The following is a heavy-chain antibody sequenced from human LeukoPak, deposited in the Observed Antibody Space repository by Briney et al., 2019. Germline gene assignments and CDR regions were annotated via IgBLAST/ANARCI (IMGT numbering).Heavy chain of an antibody. CDR1: GGSFSGYY. V-gene: IGHV4-34*01. CDR3: ASEDILGRTVTLTPYYYGMDV. J-gene: IGHJ6*02. Sequence: SETLSLTCAVYGGSFSGYYWSWIRQPPGKGLEWIGEINHSGSTNYNPSLKSRVTISVDTSKNQFSLKLSSVTAADTAVYYCASEDILGRTVTLTPYYYGMDVWGQGTTVTVSS. D-gene: IGHD4-11*01. CDR2: INHSGST.